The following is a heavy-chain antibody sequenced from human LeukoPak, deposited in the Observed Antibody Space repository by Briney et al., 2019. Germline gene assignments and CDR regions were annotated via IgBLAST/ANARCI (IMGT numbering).Heavy chain of an antibody. CDR3: ARLRWLQNYFDY. CDR2: IYYSGST. J-gene: IGHJ4*02. CDR1: GITLSDFW. Sequence: AGGSLRLSCAASGITLSDFWFSWVRQAPGKGLEWIGYIYYSGSTNYNPSLKSRVTISVDTSKNQFSLKLSSVTAADTAVYYCARLRWLQNYFDYWGQGTLVTVSS. D-gene: IGHD5-24*01. V-gene: IGHV4-59*12.